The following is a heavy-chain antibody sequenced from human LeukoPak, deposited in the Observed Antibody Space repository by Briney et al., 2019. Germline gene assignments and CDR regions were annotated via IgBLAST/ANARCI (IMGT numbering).Heavy chain of an antibody. J-gene: IGHJ4*02. CDR2: IYHSGST. CDR3: ARVTGYMIEDYFDY. D-gene: IGHD3-22*01. CDR1: GFTFSSYA. Sequence: LRLSCAAPGFTFSSYAMHWVRQAPGKGLEWIGSIYHSGSTYYNPSLKSRVTISVDTSKNQFSLKLSSVTAADTAVYYCARVTGYMIEDYFDYWGQGTLVTVSS. V-gene: IGHV4-38-2*01.